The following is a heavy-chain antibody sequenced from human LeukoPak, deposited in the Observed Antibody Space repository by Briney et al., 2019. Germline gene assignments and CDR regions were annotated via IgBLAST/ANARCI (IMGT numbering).Heavy chain of an antibody. CDR3: ARAGDTTGEYCSSTSCFQFDF. J-gene: IGHJ4*02. Sequence: GGSLRLSCAASGFTFDDFGMSWVRQAPGKGLEWVSRINWNGNGRGYADSVKGRFTISRDNAKNSLYLQMDSLRVEDTALYYCARAGDTTGEYCSSTSCFQFDFWGQGTLVTVSS. CDR1: GFTFDDFG. CDR2: INWNGNGR. V-gene: IGHV3-20*04. D-gene: IGHD2-2*01.